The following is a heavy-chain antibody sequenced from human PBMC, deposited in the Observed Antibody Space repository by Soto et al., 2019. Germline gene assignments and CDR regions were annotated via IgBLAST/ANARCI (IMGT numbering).Heavy chain of an antibody. CDR3: ARVSEIGPTTAHYSGMDV. D-gene: IGHD1-1*01. Sequence: QVQLVQSGAEVKKPGSSVKVSCKASGGTFSSYTISWVRQAPGQGLEWVGRIIPILALPNYAQKFQGRVTITADKSTSTAYMELSSLRSDDTAVYYCARVSEIGPTTAHYSGMDVWGQGTTVTVSS. CDR2: IIPILALP. J-gene: IGHJ6*02. V-gene: IGHV1-69*02. CDR1: GGTFSSYT.